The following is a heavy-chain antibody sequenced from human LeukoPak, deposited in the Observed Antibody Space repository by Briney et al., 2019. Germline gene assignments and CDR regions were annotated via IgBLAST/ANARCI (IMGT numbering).Heavy chain of an antibody. D-gene: IGHD6-13*01. Sequence: PSQTLSLTCTVSGGSISSGSYYWSWIRQPAGKGLEWIGRIYTSGSTNYNPSLKSRVTISVSTYKNQFSLKLSSVTAADTAVYYCARGYSSSWYNWFDPWGQGTLVTVSS. CDR2: IYTSGST. V-gene: IGHV4-61*02. CDR1: GGSISSGSYY. CDR3: ARGYSSSWYNWFDP. J-gene: IGHJ5*02.